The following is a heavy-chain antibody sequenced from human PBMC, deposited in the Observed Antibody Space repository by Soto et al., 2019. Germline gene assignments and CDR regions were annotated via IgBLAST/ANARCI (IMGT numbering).Heavy chain of an antibody. CDR1: GFTFSSYA. J-gene: IGHJ2*01. V-gene: IGHV3-30-3*01. CDR3: ARPLWRDDYNWGYFDL. Sequence: ESGGGVVQPGRSLRLSCAASGFTFSSYAMHWVRQAPGKGLEWVAVISYDGSNKYYADSVKGRFTISRDNSKNTLYLQMNSLRTEDTAEYYCARPLWRDDYNWGYFDLWGRGTLVTVSS. D-gene: IGHD4-4*01. CDR2: ISYDGSNK.